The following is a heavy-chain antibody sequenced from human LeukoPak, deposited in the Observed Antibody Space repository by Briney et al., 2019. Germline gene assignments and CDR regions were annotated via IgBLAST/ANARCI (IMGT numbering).Heavy chain of an antibody. D-gene: IGHD4-17*01. J-gene: IGHJ4*02. Sequence: GGSLRLSCAASGFTFSDYYVSWIRQAPGKGLEWVSHISSSSTYTNYADSVKGRFTISRDNAKNSLYLQMNSLRVEDTAVYYCARDGDGDYPIDYWGQGTLVTVSS. CDR2: ISSSSTYT. CDR1: GFTFSDYY. CDR3: ARDGDGDYPIDY. V-gene: IGHV3-11*06.